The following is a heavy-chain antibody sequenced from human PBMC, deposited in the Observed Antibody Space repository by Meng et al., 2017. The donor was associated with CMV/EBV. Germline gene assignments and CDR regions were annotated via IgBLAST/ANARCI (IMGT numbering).Heavy chain of an antibody. CDR3: ARGIWSGYPSYYYYYGMDV. J-gene: IGHJ6*02. Sequence: GSLRLSCAVYGGSSSGYYWSWIRQPPGKGLEWIGKINHSGSTNYNPSLKSRVTISVDTSKNQFSLKLSSVTAADTAVYYCARGIWSGYPSYYYYYGMDVWGQGTTVTVSS. V-gene: IGHV4-34*01. D-gene: IGHD3-3*01. CDR1: GGSSSGYY. CDR2: INHSGST.